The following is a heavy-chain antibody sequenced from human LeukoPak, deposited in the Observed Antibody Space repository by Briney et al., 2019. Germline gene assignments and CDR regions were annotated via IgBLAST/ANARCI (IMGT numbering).Heavy chain of an antibody. Sequence: SETLSLTCAVSGGSISSSSYYWGWIRQPPGKGLEWIGSIYYSGSTYYNPSLKSRVTISVDTSKNQFSLKLSSVTAADTAVYYCARDAARAQLAYFDYWGQGTLVTVSS. CDR3: ARDAARAQLAYFDY. J-gene: IGHJ4*02. D-gene: IGHD6-13*01. CDR1: GGSISSSSYY. V-gene: IGHV4-39*07. CDR2: IYYSGST.